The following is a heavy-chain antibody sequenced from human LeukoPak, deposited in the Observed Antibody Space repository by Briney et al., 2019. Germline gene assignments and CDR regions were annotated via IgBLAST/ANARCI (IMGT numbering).Heavy chain of an antibody. CDR2: IYYSGST. J-gene: IGHJ4*02. Sequence: SETLSLTCTVSGGSISSSSYYWGWIRQPPGKGLEWIGSIYYSGSTYYNPSLKSRVTISVDTSKNQFSLKLSSVTAADTAVYYCALTYYYDSSGYYYGLPPYGYWGQGTLVTVSS. D-gene: IGHD3-22*01. CDR1: GGSISSSSYY. V-gene: IGHV4-39*07. CDR3: ALTYYYDSSGYYYGLPPYGY.